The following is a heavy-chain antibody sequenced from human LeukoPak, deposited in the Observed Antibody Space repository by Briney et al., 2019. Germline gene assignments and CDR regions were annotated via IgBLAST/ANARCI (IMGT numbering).Heavy chain of an antibody. CDR1: GFTFSSYA. J-gene: IGHJ6*02. Sequence: PGGSLRLSCAAPGFTFSSYAMNWVRQAPGKGLEWVSYTNNNGTNIYYADSVKGRFTISRDNAKNSLYLQMNSLRAEDTAIYYCARDQWLAYYYHGMDVWGQGTTVTVSS. D-gene: IGHD6-19*01. CDR2: TNNNGTNI. CDR3: ARDQWLAYYYHGMDV. V-gene: IGHV3-48*03.